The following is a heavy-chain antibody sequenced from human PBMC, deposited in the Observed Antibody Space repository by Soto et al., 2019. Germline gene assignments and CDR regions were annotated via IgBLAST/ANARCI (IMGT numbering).Heavy chain of an antibody. Sequence: QVQLVESGGGVVQPGRSLRLSCTASGFTFSSYAMHWVRQAPGRGLEWVATISYDGNNKYYADSVKGRFTISRDNSKNTVDLQMDSLRAEDTALSYCAGDRLRLGEVSLIGYFDYWGQGTLVTVS. V-gene: IGHV3-30-3*01. CDR3: AGDRLRLGEVSLIGYFDY. CDR2: ISYDGNNK. D-gene: IGHD3-16*02. CDR1: GFTFSSYA. J-gene: IGHJ4*02.